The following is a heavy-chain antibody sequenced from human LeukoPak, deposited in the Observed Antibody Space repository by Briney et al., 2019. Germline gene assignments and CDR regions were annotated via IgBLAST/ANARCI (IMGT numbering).Heavy chain of an antibody. CDR2: IIPIFGTA. J-gene: IGHJ2*01. CDR1: GGTFSSYA. CDR3: ARDPLRSDWYFDL. V-gene: IGHV1-69*06. D-gene: IGHD3-16*01. Sequence: ASVKVSCKASGGTFSSYAISWVRQAPGQGLEWMGGIIPIFGTANCAQKFQGRVTITADKSTSTAYMELSSLRSEDTAVYYCARDPLRSDWYFDLWGRGTLVTVSS.